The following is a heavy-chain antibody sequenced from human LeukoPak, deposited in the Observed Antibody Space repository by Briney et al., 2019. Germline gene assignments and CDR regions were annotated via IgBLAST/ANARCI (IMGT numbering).Heavy chain of an antibody. CDR1: GYTFTGYY. CDR3: VRDPPAAITYYGMDV. J-gene: IGHJ6*02. V-gene: IGHV1-2*02. CDR2: INPNSGGT. Sequence: ASVKVSCKASGYTFTGYYMHWVRQAPGQGLEWMGWINPNSGGTNYAQKFQGRVTMTRDTSISTAYMELSRLRSDDTAVYYCVRDPPAAITYYGMDVWGQGTTVTVSS. D-gene: IGHD2-2*01.